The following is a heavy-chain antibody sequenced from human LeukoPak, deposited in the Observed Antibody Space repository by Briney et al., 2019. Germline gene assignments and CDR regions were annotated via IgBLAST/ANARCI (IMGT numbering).Heavy chain of an antibody. CDR2: MNPNSGNI. V-gene: IGHV1-8*01. J-gene: IGHJ4*02. Sequence: ASVKVSCKASGDSFTNYDINWVRQATGQGLEWMGWMNPNSGNIGYAQKFQGRLTMIRNTSINTSYMELRSLTSDGTAVYYCVRTAGIFWSGAYYFDSWGQGTLVTVSS. CDR3: VRTAGIFWSGAYYFDS. D-gene: IGHD3-3*01. CDR1: GDSFTNYD.